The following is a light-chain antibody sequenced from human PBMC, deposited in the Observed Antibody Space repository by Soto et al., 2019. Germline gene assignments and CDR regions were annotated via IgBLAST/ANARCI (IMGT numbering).Light chain of an antibody. Sequence: EIVLTQSPGTLSLSPGERATLSCRASQSVSSSYLAWYQQKPGQAPRLLIYGASSSATGIPDRFSGSGSGTDFALTISVLEREDLAVYYCQQYGSSPRTFGQGTKVDIK. J-gene: IGKJ1*01. CDR1: QSVSSSY. CDR3: QQYGSSPRT. CDR2: GAS. V-gene: IGKV3-20*01.